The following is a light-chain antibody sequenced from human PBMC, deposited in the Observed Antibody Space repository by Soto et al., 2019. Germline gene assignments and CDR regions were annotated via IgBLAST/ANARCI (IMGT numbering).Light chain of an antibody. J-gene: IGKJ1*01. V-gene: IGKV3-20*01. CDR1: QSISSNY. CDR2: GAS. Sequence: EIVLTQSPGTLSLSPGERATLSCRASQSISSNYLAWYQQKPGQAPRLLIYGASSRATGIPDRFSGSGSGTDSTLTISSLEPEDSAIYYCQQYRSWTFGHGTKVEL. CDR3: QQYRSWT.